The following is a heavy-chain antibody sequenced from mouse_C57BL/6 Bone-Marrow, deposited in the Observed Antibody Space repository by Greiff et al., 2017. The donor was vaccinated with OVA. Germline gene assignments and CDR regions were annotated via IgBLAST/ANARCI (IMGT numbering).Heavy chain of an antibody. CDR2: INYDGSST. CDR3: ARDLLRYWYFDV. D-gene: IGHD1-1*01. CDR1: GFTFSDYY. J-gene: IGHJ1*03. Sequence: EVKVVESEGGLVQPGSSMKLSCTASGFTFSDYYMAWVRQVPEKGLEWVANINYDGSSTYYLDSLKSRFIISRDNAKNILYLQMSSLKSEDTATYYCARDLLRYWYFDVWGTGTTVTVSS. V-gene: IGHV5-16*01.